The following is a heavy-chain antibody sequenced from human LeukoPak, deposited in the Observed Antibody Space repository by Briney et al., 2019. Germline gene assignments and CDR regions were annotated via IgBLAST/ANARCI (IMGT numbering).Heavy chain of an antibody. Sequence: GGSLRLSCAASGFTVSSNYMSWVRQAPGKGLEWVSVIYSGGSTYYADSVKGRFTISRYNSKNTLYLQMNSLRAEDMAVYYCAIAGYYYAPDAFDIWGQGTMVTVSS. D-gene: IGHD3-22*01. CDR2: IYSGGST. CDR3: AIAGYYYAPDAFDI. CDR1: GFTVSSNY. V-gene: IGHV3-53*04. J-gene: IGHJ3*02.